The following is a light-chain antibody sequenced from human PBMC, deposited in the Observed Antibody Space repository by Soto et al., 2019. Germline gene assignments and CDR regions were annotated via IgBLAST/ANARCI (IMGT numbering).Light chain of an antibody. J-gene: IGKJ4*01. Sequence: EIVLTQSPGTLSLSPGERATLSCRASQSVSSNYLAWYQQRPGQAPRLLIYGASSRATGIPDRFSGSGSGTDFTLIISRLEPEDFAVYYWQQYNPPLTFGGGTKVDIK. V-gene: IGKV3-20*01. CDR1: QSVSSNY. CDR2: GAS. CDR3: QQYNPPLT.